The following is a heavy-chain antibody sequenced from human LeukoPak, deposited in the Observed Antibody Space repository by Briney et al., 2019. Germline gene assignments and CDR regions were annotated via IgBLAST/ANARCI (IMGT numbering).Heavy chain of an antibody. CDR1: GFTFSSHW. D-gene: IGHD3-16*01. V-gene: IGHV3-7*04. Sequence: PGGSLRLSCVASGFTFSSHWMSWVRQVSGKGLEWVANIKEDGSEKYHVGSAEGRFTISRDNAKNSLYLQMNSLRAEDTAVYYCARAPSFGSVDIWGQGTIVTVSS. J-gene: IGHJ3*02. CDR2: IKEDGSEK. CDR3: ARAPSFGSVDI.